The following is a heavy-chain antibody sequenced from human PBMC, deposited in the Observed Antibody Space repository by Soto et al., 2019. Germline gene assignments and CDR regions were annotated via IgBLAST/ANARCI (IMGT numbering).Heavy chain of an antibody. D-gene: IGHD1-26*01. V-gene: IGHV4-28*01. CDR2: IYYSGST. J-gene: IGHJ5*02. CDR3: ATQEVGGSYVYTFDP. Sequence: PSETLSLTCTVSGYSISSSNWWGWIRQPPGKGLEWIGYIYYSGSTYYNPSLKSRVTISVDTSKNQFSLKLSSVTAADTAVYYCATQEVGGSYVYTFDPWGQGTLVTVSS. CDR1: GYSISSSNW.